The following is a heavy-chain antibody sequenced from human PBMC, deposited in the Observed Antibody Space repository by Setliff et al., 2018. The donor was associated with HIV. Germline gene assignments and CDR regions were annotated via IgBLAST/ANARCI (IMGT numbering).Heavy chain of an antibody. J-gene: IGHJ4*02. CDR3: ARGPPIVVVPAALVTFDY. Sequence: SETLSLTCTVSGGSVSSGRFYWSWIRQPAGKGLEWIGQIYTSGSTNYNPSLRSRVTISVDTSKNQFSLKLSSVTAADTAVYYCARGPPIVVVPAALVTFDYWGQGTLVTVSS. CDR2: IYTSGST. D-gene: IGHD2-2*01. CDR1: GGSVSSGRFY. V-gene: IGHV4-61*09.